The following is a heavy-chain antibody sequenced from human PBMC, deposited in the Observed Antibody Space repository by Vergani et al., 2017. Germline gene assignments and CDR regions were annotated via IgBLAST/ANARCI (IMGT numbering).Heavy chain of an antibody. V-gene: IGHV3-9*02. J-gene: IGHJ5*02. CDR2: ISWHSNSI. CDR3: AKDLGTSSGGGWFDA. D-gene: IGHD6-6*01. CDR1: GFTSAGYA. Sequence: EVQLEESGGGLVLPGRSLRLSCVASGFTSAGYAMHWVRQAPGKGLEWVSGISWHSNSIGYADSVKGRFTISRDNAKNSLYLQMNSLRAEDTALYYCAKDLGTSSGGGWFDAWGQGTLVTVSS.